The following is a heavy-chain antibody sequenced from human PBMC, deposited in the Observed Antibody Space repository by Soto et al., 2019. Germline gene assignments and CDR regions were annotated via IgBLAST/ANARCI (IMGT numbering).Heavy chain of an antibody. J-gene: IGHJ6*02. CDR2: ISYDGSNK. V-gene: IGHV3-30-3*01. CDR3: ARASSWYVHYYGMDV. Sequence: PGGSLRLSCAASGFTFSSYAMHWVRQAPGKGLEWVAVISYDGSNKYYADSVKGRFTISRDNSKNTLYLQMNSLRAEDTAVYYCARASSWYVHYYGMDVWGQGTTVTVSS. CDR1: GFTFSSYA. D-gene: IGHD6-13*01.